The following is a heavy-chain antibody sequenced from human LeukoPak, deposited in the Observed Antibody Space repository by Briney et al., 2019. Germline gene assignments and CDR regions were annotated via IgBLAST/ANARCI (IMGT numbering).Heavy chain of an antibody. CDR1: GFTFSSYE. CDR2: ISSSGSTI. D-gene: IGHD6-19*01. CDR3: ARALGSSDWGPFKDTFDY. Sequence: GGSLRLSCAASGFTFSSYEMNWVRQAPGKGLEWVSYISSSGSTIYYADSVKGRFTISRDNAKNSLYLQMNSLRAEDTAVYYCARALGSSDWGPFKDTFDYWGQGTLVTVSS. J-gene: IGHJ4*02. V-gene: IGHV3-48*03.